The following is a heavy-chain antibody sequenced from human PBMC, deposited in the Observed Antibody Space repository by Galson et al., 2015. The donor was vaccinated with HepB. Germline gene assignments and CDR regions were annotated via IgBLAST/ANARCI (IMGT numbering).Heavy chain of an antibody. J-gene: IGHJ5*02. V-gene: IGHV3-30-3*01. CDR1: GFTFSSYA. CDR3: ARGRVTTISGWFDP. Sequence: SLRLSCAASGFTFSSYAMHWVRQAPGKGLEWVAVISYDGSNKYYADSVKGRFTISRDNSKNTLYLQMNSLRAEDTAVYYCARGRVTTISGWFDPWGQGTLVTVSS. D-gene: IGHD4-17*01. CDR2: ISYDGSNK.